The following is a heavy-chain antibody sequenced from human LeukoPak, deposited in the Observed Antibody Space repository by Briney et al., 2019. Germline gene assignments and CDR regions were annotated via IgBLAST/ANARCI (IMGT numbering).Heavy chain of an antibody. CDR2: IKQDGSEK. J-gene: IGHJ4*02. CDR1: GFTFSSYW. Sequence: SGGSLRLSCAASGFTFSSYWMSWVRQAPGKGLEWVANIKQDGSEKYYVDSVKGRFTISRGNAKNSLYLQMNSLRAEDTAVYYCARLESVYYYDSSGYYPDYWGQGTLVTVSS. D-gene: IGHD3-22*01. CDR3: ARLESVYYYDSSGYYPDY. V-gene: IGHV3-7*01.